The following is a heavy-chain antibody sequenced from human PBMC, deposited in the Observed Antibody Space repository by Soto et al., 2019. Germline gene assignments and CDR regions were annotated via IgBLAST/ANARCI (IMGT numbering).Heavy chain of an antibody. J-gene: IGHJ4*02. CDR3: ATLTGTTHLLVIDY. CDR1: GFTFSSYS. CDR2: ISSSSSYI. V-gene: IGHV3-21*01. Sequence: PGGSLRLSCAASGFTFSSYSMNWVRQAPGKGLEWVSSISSSSSYIYYADSVKGRFTISRDNAKNSLYLQMNSLRAEDTAVYYCATLTGTTHLLVIDYWGQGTLVTVSS. D-gene: IGHD1-7*01.